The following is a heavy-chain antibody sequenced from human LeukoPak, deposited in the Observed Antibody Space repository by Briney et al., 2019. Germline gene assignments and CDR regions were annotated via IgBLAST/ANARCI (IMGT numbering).Heavy chain of an antibody. CDR1: GYTFTSYD. J-gene: IGHJ6*02. CDR3: ERADNGYSYGPVLYFGMDV. V-gene: IGHV1-8*01. Sequence: GASVKVSCKASGYTFTSYDINWVRQATGQGLEWMGWMNPNSGNTGYAQKFQGRVTMTRNTSISTAYMQLSRLRSEDTAVYYCERADNGYSYGPVLYFGMDVWGQGTTVTVSS. D-gene: IGHD5-18*01. CDR2: MNPNSGNT.